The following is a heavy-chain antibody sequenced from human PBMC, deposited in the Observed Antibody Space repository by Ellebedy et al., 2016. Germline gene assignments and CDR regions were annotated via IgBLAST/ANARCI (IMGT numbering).Heavy chain of an antibody. CDR2: IIPIFGTA. V-gene: IGHV1-69*13. CDR3: ARQTIHDYYFDY. J-gene: IGHJ4*02. D-gene: IGHD3-3*01. Sequence: SVKVSCXASGYTFTSYAISWVRQAPGQGLEWMGGIIPIFGTANYAQKFQGRVTITADESTSTAYMELSSLRSEDTAVYYCARQTIHDYYFDYWGQGTLVTVSS. CDR1: GYTFTSYA.